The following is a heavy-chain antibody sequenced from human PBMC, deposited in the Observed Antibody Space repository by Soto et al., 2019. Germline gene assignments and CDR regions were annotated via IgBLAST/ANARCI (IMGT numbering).Heavy chain of an antibody. V-gene: IGHV4-30-4*01. J-gene: IGHJ6*02. CDR3: ARAESCSSTSGDPYYFYYRMDD. CDR1: GGSISSGYYY. Sequence: LSLTCTVSGGSISSGYYYWSWIRQPPGKGLEWIGYIYYSGSTYYNPSLKSRVTISVDTSKNQFSLKLSSVTAADTAVYYCARAESCSSTSGDPYYFYYRMDDWAKGPRSPSP. D-gene: IGHD2-2*01. CDR2: IYYSGST.